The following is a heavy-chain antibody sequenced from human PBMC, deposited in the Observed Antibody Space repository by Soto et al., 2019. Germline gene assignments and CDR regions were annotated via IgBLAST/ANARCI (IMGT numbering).Heavy chain of an antibody. D-gene: IGHD6-6*01. Sequence: SQTLSLTCAISGDSVSSNSAAWNWIRQSPSRGLEWLGRTYYRSKWYNDYTVSVKSRITINPDTSKNQFSLQLNSVTPEDTAVYYCARDSRRGSSSTYYGMGVWGQGTTVTVSS. J-gene: IGHJ6*02. V-gene: IGHV6-1*01. CDR3: ARDSRRGSSSTYYGMGV. CDR2: TYYRSKWYN. CDR1: GDSVSSNSAA.